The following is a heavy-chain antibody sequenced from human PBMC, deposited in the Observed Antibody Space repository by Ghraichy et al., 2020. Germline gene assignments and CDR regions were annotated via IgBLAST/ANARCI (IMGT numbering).Heavy chain of an antibody. CDR2: INSDGSST. D-gene: IGHD3-22*01. J-gene: IGHJ4*02. Sequence: GGSLRLSCAASGFAFSSYWMHWVRQAPGKGLVWVSRINSDGSSTSYADSVKGRLTISRDNAKNTLYLQMNSLRAEDTAVYYCASPSGDYYYDSSGYSQGLDYWGQGTLVTVSS. V-gene: IGHV3-74*01. CDR1: GFAFSSYW. CDR3: ASPSGDYYYDSSGYSQGLDY.